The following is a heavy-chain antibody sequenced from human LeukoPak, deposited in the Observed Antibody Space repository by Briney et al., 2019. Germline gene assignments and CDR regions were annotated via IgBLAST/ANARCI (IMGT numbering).Heavy chain of an antibody. CDR1: GGSFSSSSYY. CDR2: IYYSGST. J-gene: IGHJ4*02. CDR3: ARLELYSSSWYDY. D-gene: IGHD6-13*01. Sequence: SSETLSLTCAVYGGSFSSSSYYWGWIRQPPGKGLEWIGSIYYSGSTYYNPSLKSRVTISVDTSKNQFSLKLSSVTAADTAVYYCARLELYSSSWYDYWGQGTLVTVSS. V-gene: IGHV4-39*01.